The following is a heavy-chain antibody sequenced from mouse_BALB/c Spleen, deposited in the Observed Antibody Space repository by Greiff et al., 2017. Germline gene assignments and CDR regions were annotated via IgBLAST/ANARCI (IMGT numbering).Heavy chain of an antibody. D-gene: IGHD1-1*01. CDR3: ARGDYYGSSPYGYFEV. CDR1: GYAFTSYN. V-gene: IGHV1S135*01. Sequence: VHVKQSGPELVKPGASVKVSCKASGYAFTSYNMYWVKQSHGKSLEWIGYIDPYNGGTSYNQKFKGKATLTVDKSSSTAYMHLNSLTSEDSAVYYCARGDYYGSSPYGYFEVWGAGTTVTVSS. CDR2: IDPYNGGT. J-gene: IGHJ1*01.